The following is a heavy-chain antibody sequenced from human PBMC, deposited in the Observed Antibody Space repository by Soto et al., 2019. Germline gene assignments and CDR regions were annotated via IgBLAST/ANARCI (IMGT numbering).Heavy chain of an antibody. J-gene: IGHJ4*02. Sequence: GSLLRACSASGFTFSDYYMNWIRQAPGKGLEWVSYISSSGSTIYYADSVKGRFTISRDNAKNSLYLQMNSLRAEDTAVYYCARESLGQWLVRWGQGTLVTVSS. V-gene: IGHV3-11*01. CDR2: ISSSGSTI. D-gene: IGHD6-19*01. CDR1: GFTFSDYY. CDR3: ARESLGQWLVR.